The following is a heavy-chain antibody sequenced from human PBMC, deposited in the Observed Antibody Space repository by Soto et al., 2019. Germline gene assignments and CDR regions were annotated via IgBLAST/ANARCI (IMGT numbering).Heavy chain of an antibody. CDR3: ARAGCDGGSCYTLVGLRYGMDV. Sequence: QVQLVESGGGVVQPGRSLRLSCAASGFTFSSYAMHWVRQAPGKGLEWVAVISYDGSNKYYADSVKGRFTISRDNYKNPLYLQMNRLRAEDTAVYYCARAGCDGGSCYTLVGLRYGMDVWGQGTTVTVSS. CDR1: GFTFSSYA. CDR2: ISYDGSNK. V-gene: IGHV3-30-3*01. D-gene: IGHD2-15*01. J-gene: IGHJ6*02.